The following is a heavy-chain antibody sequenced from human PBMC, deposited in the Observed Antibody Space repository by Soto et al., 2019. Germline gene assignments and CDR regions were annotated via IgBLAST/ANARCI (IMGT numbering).Heavy chain of an antibody. CDR3: GTVIHYYYYGMAV. D-gene: IGHD2-21*01. J-gene: IGHJ6*02. V-gene: IGHV4-59*01. CDR2: IYYSGIT. CDR1: GGSISSYC. Sequence: SETLSLTCTVSGGSISSYCWSWIRQPPGKGLEWIGYIYYSGITNYNPSLKSRVTISVDTTKNQFSLKLSSVTAADTAVYYCGTVIHYYYYGMAVWGQGPTVTV.